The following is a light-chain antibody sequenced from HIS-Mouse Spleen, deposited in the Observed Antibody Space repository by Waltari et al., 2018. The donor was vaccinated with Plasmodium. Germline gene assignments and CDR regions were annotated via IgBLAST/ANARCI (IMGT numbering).Light chain of an antibody. Sequence: IQMTQSLSTLSASVGYRVPITCRASQSISSWLAWYQQKPGKAPKILIYKASSLESGVPSRFSGSGSVTEFTLTISSLQPDDFATYYCQQYNSYSTFGQGTKLEIK. J-gene: IGKJ2*01. V-gene: IGKV1-5*03. CDR3: QQYNSYST. CDR1: QSISSW. CDR2: KAS.